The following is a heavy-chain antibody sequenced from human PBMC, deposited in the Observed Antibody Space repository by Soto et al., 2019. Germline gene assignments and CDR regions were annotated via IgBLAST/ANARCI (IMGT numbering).Heavy chain of an antibody. J-gene: IGHJ4*02. D-gene: IGHD2-8*01. CDR2: IYYSGST. V-gene: IGHV4-61*01. Sequence: SETLSLTCTVSGGSVSSGSYYWSWIRQPPGKGLEWIGYIYYSGSTNYNPSLKSRVTISVDTSKNQFSLKLSSVTAADTAVYYCAREMVYFDYWGQGTLVTVSS. CDR1: GGSVSSGSYY. CDR3: AREMVYFDY.